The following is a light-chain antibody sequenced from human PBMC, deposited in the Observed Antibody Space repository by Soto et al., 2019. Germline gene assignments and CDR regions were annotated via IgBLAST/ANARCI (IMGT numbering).Light chain of an antibody. CDR1: SSDIGAYPP. Sequence: QSALTQPPSASGSPGQSVTISCTGTSSDIGAYPPVSWYQQHPGKAPKLMIYEVTKRPSGVPDRFSGSKSGNTASLTVSGLQTEDEADYYCSSFAANDNVLFGGGTKLTVL. CDR2: EVT. V-gene: IGLV2-8*01. CDR3: SSFAANDNVL. J-gene: IGLJ2*01.